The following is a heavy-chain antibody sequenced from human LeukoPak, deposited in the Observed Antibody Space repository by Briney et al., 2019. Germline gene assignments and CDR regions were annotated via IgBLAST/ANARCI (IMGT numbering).Heavy chain of an antibody. CDR3: AKQSMYSSGWYIY. D-gene: IGHD6-19*01. V-gene: IGHV3-30*18. CDR1: GLTFKNYG. J-gene: IGHJ4*02. Sequence: GGSLRLSCAASGLTFKNYGMHWVRQAPGKGLEWVAIISYDGTNKYYADSVKGRFTISRDNSKNTLYLQMNSLRAEDTAVYYCAKQSMYSSGWYIYWGQGTLVTVSS. CDR2: ISYDGTNK.